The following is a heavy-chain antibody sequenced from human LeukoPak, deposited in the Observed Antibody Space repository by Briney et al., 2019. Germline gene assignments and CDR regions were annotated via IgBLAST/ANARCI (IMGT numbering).Heavy chain of an antibody. D-gene: IGHD3-22*01. CDR3: ARGRSGFDI. CDR2: INQDGSEK. Sequence: GGSLRLPCAGSGFTFSSYWMTWVRQAPGKGLEWVANINQDGSEKYYVDSVKGRFTISRDNAKNALYLQMNSLRAEDTAVYYCARGRSGFDIWGQGTMVTVSS. V-gene: IGHV3-7*04. J-gene: IGHJ3*02. CDR1: GFTFSSYW.